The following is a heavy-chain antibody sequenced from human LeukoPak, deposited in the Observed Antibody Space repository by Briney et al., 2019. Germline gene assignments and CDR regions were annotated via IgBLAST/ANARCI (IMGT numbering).Heavy chain of an antibody. J-gene: IGHJ4*02. CDR1: GGSFSGYY. Sequence: PSETPSLTCAVYGGSFSGYYWSWIRQPPGKGLEWIGEINHSGSTNYNPSLKSRVTISVDTSKNQFSLKLSSVTAADAAVYYCARVTYILTGYYMGYFDYWGQGTLVTVSS. CDR2: INHSGST. CDR3: ARVTYILTGYYMGYFDY. V-gene: IGHV4-34*01. D-gene: IGHD3-9*01.